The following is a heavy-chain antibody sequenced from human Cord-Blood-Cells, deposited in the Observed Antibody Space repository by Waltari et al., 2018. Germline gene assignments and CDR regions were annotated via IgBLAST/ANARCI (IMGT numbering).Heavy chain of an antibody. CDR2: ISYDGSNK. CDR1: GFTFSSYA. J-gene: IGHJ4*02. CDR3: ARDRDSSSWYFDY. V-gene: IGHV3-30-3*01. Sequence: QVQLLESGGGVVQPGRSLRLSCAASGFTFSSYAMHWVRQAPGKGLEWWEVISYDGSNKYYAESVKGRFTISRDNSKNTLYLQMNSLRAEDTAVYYCARDRDSSSWYFDYWGQGTLVTVSS. D-gene: IGHD6-13*01.